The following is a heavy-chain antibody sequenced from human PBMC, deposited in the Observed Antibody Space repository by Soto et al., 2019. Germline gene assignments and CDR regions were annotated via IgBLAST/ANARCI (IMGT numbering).Heavy chain of an antibody. Sequence: PSETLSLTCAVSGGSISSSNWWSWVRQPPGKGLEWIGEIYHSGSTNYNPSLKSRVTISVDKSKNQFSLKLSSVTAADTAVYYCASWYSSSWSAYYYYGMDVWGQGTTVTVSS. CDR1: GGSISSSNW. J-gene: IGHJ6*02. CDR2: IYHSGST. V-gene: IGHV4-4*02. CDR3: ASWYSSSWSAYYYYGMDV. D-gene: IGHD6-13*01.